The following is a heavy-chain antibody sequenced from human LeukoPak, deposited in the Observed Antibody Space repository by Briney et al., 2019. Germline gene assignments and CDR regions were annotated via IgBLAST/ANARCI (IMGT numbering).Heavy chain of an antibody. D-gene: IGHD3-10*01. CDR3: ARDLLYSSGSHGGY. CDR2: IWYDGSNK. Sequence: GRSLRLSCAASGFTFSSYGMHWVRQAPGKGLEWVAVIWYDGSNKYYADSVKGRFTISRDNSKNTLYLQMNSLRAEDTAVYYCARDLLYSSGSHGGYWGQGTLVTVSS. V-gene: IGHV3-33*01. J-gene: IGHJ4*02. CDR1: GFTFSSYG.